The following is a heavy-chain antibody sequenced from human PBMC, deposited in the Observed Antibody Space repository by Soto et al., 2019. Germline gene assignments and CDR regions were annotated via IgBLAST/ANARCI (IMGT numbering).Heavy chain of an antibody. CDR3: ATTTVTKDWFDP. V-gene: IGHV1-46*03. J-gene: IGHJ5*02. Sequence: ASVKVSCKASGYTFTSYYMHWVRQAPGQGLEWMGIINPSGGSTSYAQKFQGRVTMTRDTSTSTVYMELSSLRSEDTAVYYCATTTVTKDWFDPWGQGTLVTVSS. D-gene: IGHD4-4*01. CDR2: INPSGGST. CDR1: GYTFTSYY.